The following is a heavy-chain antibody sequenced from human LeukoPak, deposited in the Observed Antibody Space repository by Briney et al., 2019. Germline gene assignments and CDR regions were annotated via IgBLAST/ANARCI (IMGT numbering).Heavy chain of an antibody. J-gene: IGHJ4*02. CDR2: IKSKTDGGTT. V-gene: IGHV3-15*01. CDR3: TTDQWVRSSGWIFDY. CDR1: GFTFSNAW. D-gene: IGHD6-19*01. Sequence: PGGSLRLSCAASGFTFSNAWMSWVRQAPGKGLEWVGRIKSKTDGGTTDYAAPVKGRFTISRDDSKNTLYLQMNSLKTEDTAVYYCTTDQWVRSSGWIFDYWGQGTLVTVSS.